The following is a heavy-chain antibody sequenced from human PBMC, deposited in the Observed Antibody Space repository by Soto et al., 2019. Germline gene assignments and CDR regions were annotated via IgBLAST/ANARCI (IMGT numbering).Heavy chain of an antibody. D-gene: IGHD3-10*01. Sequence: SVPMSVTCPVAGGSIISYYWSCIRKNPGKGLEWIGYIYYSGSTNYNPSLKSRVTISVDTSKNQFSLKLSSVTAADTAVYYCARVDTMVRGVITYYMDVWGKGTTVTVSS. CDR3: ARVDTMVRGVITYYMDV. V-gene: IGHV4-59*01. CDR1: GGSIISYY. J-gene: IGHJ6*03. CDR2: IYYSGST.